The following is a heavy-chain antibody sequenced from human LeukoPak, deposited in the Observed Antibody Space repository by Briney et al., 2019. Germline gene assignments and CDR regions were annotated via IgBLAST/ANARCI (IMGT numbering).Heavy chain of an antibody. J-gene: IGHJ4*02. Sequence: SETLSLTCTVSGGSISSYYWSWIRQPPGKGLEWIGYIYYSGSTNYNPSLKSRVTISVDTSKNQFSLKLSSVTAADTAVCYCARAGPPYDSSGYYFFDYWGQGTLVTVSS. D-gene: IGHD3-22*01. CDR3: ARAGPPYDSSGYYFFDY. CDR2: IYYSGST. V-gene: IGHV4-59*01. CDR1: GGSISSYY.